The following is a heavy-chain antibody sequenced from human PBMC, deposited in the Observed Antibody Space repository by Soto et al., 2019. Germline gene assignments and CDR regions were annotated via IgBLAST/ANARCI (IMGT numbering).Heavy chain of an antibody. J-gene: IGHJ4*02. CDR2: INPNSGGT. V-gene: IGHV1-2*02. Sequence: EASVKVSCKASGYTFTGYYMHWVRQAPGQGLEWMGWINPNSGGTNYAQKFQGRVTMTRDTSISTAYMELSRLRSDDTAVYYCARVIGYSYGYYPLGYWGQGTLVTVSS. CDR1: GYTFTGYY. CDR3: ARVIGYSYGYYPLGY. D-gene: IGHD5-18*01.